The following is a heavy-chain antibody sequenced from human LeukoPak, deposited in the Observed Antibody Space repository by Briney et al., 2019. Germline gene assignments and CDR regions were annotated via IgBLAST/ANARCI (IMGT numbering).Heavy chain of an antibody. CDR1: GGSFSGYY. CDR2: INHSGST. J-gene: IGHJ5*02. D-gene: IGHD6-13*01. V-gene: IGHV4-34*01. Sequence: SETLSLTCAVYGGSFSGYYWSWIRQPPGKGLEWNGEINHSGSTNYNPSLKSRVTISVDTSKNQFSLKLSSVTAADTAVYYCARYSSSWPTRYNWFDPWGQGTLVTVSS. CDR3: ARYSSSWPTRYNWFDP.